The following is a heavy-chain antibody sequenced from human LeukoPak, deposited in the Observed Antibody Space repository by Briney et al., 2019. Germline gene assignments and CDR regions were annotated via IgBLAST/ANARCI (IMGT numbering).Heavy chain of an antibody. V-gene: IGHV3-7*01. CDR2: IRQDGSEK. Sequence: GGSLRLSCAASGFTFSSYWMSWVRQAPGKGLEWVANIRQDGSEKYYVDSVKGRFTISRDNAKNSLYLQMNSLRAEDTAVYYCARVPTHIVVVTAKLYYYYYMDVWGKGTTVTVSS. CDR1: GFTFSSYW. J-gene: IGHJ6*03. CDR3: ARVPTHIVVVTAKLYYYYYMDV. D-gene: IGHD2-21*02.